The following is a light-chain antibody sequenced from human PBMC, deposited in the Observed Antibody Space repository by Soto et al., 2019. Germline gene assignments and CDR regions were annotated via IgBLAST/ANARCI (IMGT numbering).Light chain of an antibody. CDR2: HAS. V-gene: IGKV3-20*01. CDR1: QSVSNNY. CDR3: QQYGSSPLT. J-gene: IGKJ2*01. Sequence: EIVLTQSTGTLSLSPGERATLSCRASQSVSNNYLAWYQQKPGQSPRFLMYHASTRATGIPARFSGSGSGTDFTLTISRLEPEDFAVYYCQQYGSSPLTFGQGTKVEIK.